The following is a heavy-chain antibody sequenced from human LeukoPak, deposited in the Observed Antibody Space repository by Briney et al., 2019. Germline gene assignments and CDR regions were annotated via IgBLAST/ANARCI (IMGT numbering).Heavy chain of an antibody. CDR2: INHSGST. CDR3: ARGATPQEVDVLLQKTFDI. V-gene: IGHV4-34*01. Sequence: SETLSLTCAVYGGSFSGYYWSWIRQPPGKGLEWIGEINHSGSTNYNPSLKSRVTISVDTSKNQFSLKLSSVTAADTAVYYCARGATPQEVDVLLQKTFDIWGQGTMVTVSS. J-gene: IGHJ3*02. D-gene: IGHD3-10*01. CDR1: GGSFSGYY.